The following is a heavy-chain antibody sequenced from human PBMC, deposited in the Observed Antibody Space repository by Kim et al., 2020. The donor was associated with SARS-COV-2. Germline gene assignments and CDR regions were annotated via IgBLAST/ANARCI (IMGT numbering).Heavy chain of an antibody. CDR3: ARVQGDSMFDY. Sequence: TYYNPSLKSRVTISVDTSKNQFSLKLSSVTAADTAVYYCARVQGDSMFDYWGQGTLVTVSS. V-gene: IGHV4-31*02. J-gene: IGHJ4*02. D-gene: IGHD2-21*02. CDR2: T.